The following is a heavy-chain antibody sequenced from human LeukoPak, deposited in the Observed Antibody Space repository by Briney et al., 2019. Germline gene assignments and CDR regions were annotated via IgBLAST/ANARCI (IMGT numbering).Heavy chain of an antibody. V-gene: IGHV4-38-2*02. J-gene: IGHJ4*02. CDR2: INHSGST. CDR3: ARSTYGSGSYYSHFDY. D-gene: IGHD3-10*01. Sequence: SETLSLTCTVSGYSISTGYYWDWIRQPPGKGLEWIGEINHSGSTNYNPSLKSRVTISVDTSKNQFSLKLSSVTAADTAVYYCARSTYGSGSYYSHFDYWGQGTLVTVSS. CDR1: GYSISTGYY.